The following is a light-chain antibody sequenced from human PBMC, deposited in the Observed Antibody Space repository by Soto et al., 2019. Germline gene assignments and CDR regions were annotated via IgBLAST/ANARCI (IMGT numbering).Light chain of an antibody. CDR3: QQYIHGYS. V-gene: IGKV3-15*01. CDR1: QSVSTS. J-gene: IGKJ2*01. CDR2: SAS. Sequence: EVVMTQSPATLSVFPGERVTLSCRASQSVSTSIAWYQQKPGQAPRLLLYSASTRATGIPARFSGSGSGTEFALTISSLQSEDFAVYYCQQYIHGYSFGQGTELEIK.